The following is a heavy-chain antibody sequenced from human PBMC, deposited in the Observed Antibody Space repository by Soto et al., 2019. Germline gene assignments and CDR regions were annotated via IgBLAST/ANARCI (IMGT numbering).Heavy chain of an antibody. CDR2: ISSSSSTI. CDR3: ARELWLRLGVFDY. D-gene: IGHD5-12*01. V-gene: IGHV3-48*01. Sequence: PGGSLRLSCAASGFTFSSYSMNWVRQAPGKGLEWVSYISSSSSTIYYADSVKGRFTISRDNAKNSLYLQMNSLRAEDTAVYYCARELWLRLGVFDYWGQGTLVTVSS. CDR1: GFTFSSYS. J-gene: IGHJ4*02.